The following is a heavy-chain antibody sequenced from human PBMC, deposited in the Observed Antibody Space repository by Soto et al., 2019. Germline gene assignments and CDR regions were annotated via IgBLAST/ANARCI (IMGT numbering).Heavy chain of an antibody. CDR3: ARRPLWVGEGAFDI. V-gene: IGHV4-59*01. CDR1: GGSISSYY. CDR2: IYYSGST. D-gene: IGHD3-10*01. Sequence: PSETLSLTCTVSGGSISSYYWSWIRQPPGKGLEWIGYIYYSGSTNYNPSLKSRVTISVDTSKNQFSLKLSSVTAADTAVYYCARRPLWVGEGAFDIWGQVTMVTVSS. J-gene: IGHJ3*02.